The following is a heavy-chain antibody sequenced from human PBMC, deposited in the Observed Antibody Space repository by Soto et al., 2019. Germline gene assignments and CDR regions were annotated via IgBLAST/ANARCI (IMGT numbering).Heavy chain of an antibody. CDR1: GFTFSSYG. V-gene: IGHV3-33*01. Sequence: ESGGGVVQPGRSLRLSCAASGFTFSSYGMHWVRQAPGKGLEWVAIIWFDGSNKYYADSVKGRFTISRDNSKSTLFLQMNSLTAEDTAVYYCARALGYCSGGSCYTYPYWGQGALVTVSS. CDR3: ARALGYCSGGSCYTYPY. D-gene: IGHD2-15*01. CDR2: IWFDGSNK. J-gene: IGHJ4*02.